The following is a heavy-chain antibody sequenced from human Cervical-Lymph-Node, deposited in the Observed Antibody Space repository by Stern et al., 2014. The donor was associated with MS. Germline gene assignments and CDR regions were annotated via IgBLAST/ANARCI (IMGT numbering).Heavy chain of an antibody. CDR2: ISYDGNYK. J-gene: IGHJ3*02. CDR1: GFTFSDYA. Sequence: VQLVQSGGGVVQPGRSLRLSCAASGFTFSDYAFHWVRQAPGQGLEWVTIISYDGNYKYYADSVKGRFTISRDNSKNTLYLQMHSLRSDDTAVYYCARRGADHDACDIWGQGTMVTVSS. D-gene: IGHD1-26*01. CDR3: ARRGADHDACDI. V-gene: IGHV3-30*04.